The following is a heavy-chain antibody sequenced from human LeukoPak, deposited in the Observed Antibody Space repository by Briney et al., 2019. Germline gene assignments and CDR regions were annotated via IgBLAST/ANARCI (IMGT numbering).Heavy chain of an antibody. Sequence: AGSLRLSCAASGFTFSSYSMNWVRQAPGKGLEWVAVISYDGSNKYYADSVKGRFTISRDNSKNTLYLQMNSLRADDTAVYYCARRAGAYSHPYDYWGQGTLVTVSS. CDR3: ARRAGAYSHPYDY. CDR1: GFTFSSYS. CDR2: ISYDGSNK. D-gene: IGHD4/OR15-4a*01. V-gene: IGHV3-30*03. J-gene: IGHJ4*02.